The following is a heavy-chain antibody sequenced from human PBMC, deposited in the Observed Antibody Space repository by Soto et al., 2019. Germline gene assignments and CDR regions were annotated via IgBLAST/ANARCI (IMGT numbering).Heavy chain of an antibody. Sequence: EVQLLESGGGLVQPGGSLRLSCAASGFTFSSYAMSWVRQAPGKGLEWVSAISGSGGSTYYADSVKGRFTISRDNSKNTLYLQMNSLRAEDTAVYYCANVSMLRHWYLDYWGQGTLVTVSS. CDR3: ANVSMLRHWYLDY. J-gene: IGHJ4*02. CDR1: GFTFSSYA. V-gene: IGHV3-23*01. D-gene: IGHD1-1*01. CDR2: ISGSGGST.